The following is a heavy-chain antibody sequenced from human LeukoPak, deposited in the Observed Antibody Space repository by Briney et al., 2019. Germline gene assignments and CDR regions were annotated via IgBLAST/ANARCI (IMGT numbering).Heavy chain of an antibody. J-gene: IGHJ4*02. CDR1: GGSFSGYY. V-gene: IGHV4-34*01. CDR3: ARDLNSYGSL. Sequence: PSETLSLTCAVYGGSFSGYYWSWIRQPPGKGLEWIGEINHSGSTNYNPSLKSRVTISVDTSKNQFSLKLSSVTAADTAVYYCARDLNSYGSLWGQGTLVTVSS. CDR2: INHSGST. D-gene: IGHD5-18*01.